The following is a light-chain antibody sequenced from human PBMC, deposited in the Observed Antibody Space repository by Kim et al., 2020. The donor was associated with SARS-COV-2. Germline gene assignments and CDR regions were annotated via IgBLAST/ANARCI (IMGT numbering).Light chain of an antibody. CDR1: SLRSYS. CDR3: NSRDDSGKHNIL. Sequence: LGQTVRITCQGDSLRSYSASWYKQKPGQAPVLVFYAKNSRPSGIPDRFSGSSSGNTASLTITGTQAEDEADYSGNSRDDSGKHNILFGGGTQLTVL. CDR2: AKN. V-gene: IGLV3-19*01. J-gene: IGLJ2*01.